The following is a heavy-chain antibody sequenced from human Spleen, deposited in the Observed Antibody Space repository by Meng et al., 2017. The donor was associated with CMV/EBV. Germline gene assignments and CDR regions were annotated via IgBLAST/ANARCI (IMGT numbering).Heavy chain of an antibody. CDR3: ARAYNVPGWFGP. CDR1: GLTFSDYY. CDR2: ISGSGSAI. D-gene: IGHD1-14*01. Sequence: CVASGLTFSDYYMSWIRQAPGKGLEWLSYISGSGSAIYYANSVKGRFTISRDNAKNSLDLQMNGLRAEDTAVYFCARAYNVPGWFGPWGRGTLVTVSS. J-gene: IGHJ5*02. V-gene: IGHV3-11*01.